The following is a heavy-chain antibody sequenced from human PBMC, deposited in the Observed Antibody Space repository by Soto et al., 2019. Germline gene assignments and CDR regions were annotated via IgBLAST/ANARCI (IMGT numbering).Heavy chain of an antibody. D-gene: IGHD6-25*01. CDR3: ARDQVSSGLHVWFAP. J-gene: IGHJ5*02. CDR2: IYYDGST. V-gene: IGHV4-59*01. Sequence: PSETLSLTCTVSGGSISTYYWSWIRQPPGKGLEWIGYIYYDGSTSYNPSLRSRVTISVDTSKNQFSLILSSVTSADTAVYYCARDQVSSGLHVWFAPWGQGTLVPVSS. CDR1: GGSISTYY.